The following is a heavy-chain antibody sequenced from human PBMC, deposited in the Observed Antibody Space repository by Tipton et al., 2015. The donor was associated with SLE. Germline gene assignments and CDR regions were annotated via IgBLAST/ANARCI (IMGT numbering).Heavy chain of an antibody. D-gene: IGHD6-19*01. CDR2: SYSSGST. V-gene: IGHV4-4*07. CDR3: ARSDDSSGWLKGFDY. J-gene: IGHJ4*02. Sequence: TLSLTCTVSGGSISSYYWSWIRQPAGKGLEWIGRSYSSGSTNYNPSLKSRVTISVDTSKNQFSLKLSSVTAADTAVYYCARSDDSSGWLKGFDYWGQGTLVTVSS. CDR1: GGSISSYY.